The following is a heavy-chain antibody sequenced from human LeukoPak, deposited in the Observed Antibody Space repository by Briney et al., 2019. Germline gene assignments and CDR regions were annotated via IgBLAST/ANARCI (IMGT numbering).Heavy chain of an antibody. CDR2: ITSTGSYT. J-gene: IGHJ3*02. CDR3: AKDLWSIAAAFDADSGAFDI. D-gene: IGHD6-13*01. CDR1: GFTFSSYS. Sequence: GGSLRLSCAASGFTFSSYSMNWVRQAPGKGLEWVSSITSTGSYTFYADSVKGRFTISRDNAKNSLYLQMNSLRAEDTAVYYCAKDLWSIAAAFDADSGAFDIWGQGTMVTVSS. V-gene: IGHV3-21*04.